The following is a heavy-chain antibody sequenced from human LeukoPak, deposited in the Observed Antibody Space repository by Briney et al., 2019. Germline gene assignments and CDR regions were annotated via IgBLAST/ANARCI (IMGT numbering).Heavy chain of an antibody. V-gene: IGHV3-21*04. CDR1: GFTFSNYN. D-gene: IGHD2-8*01. CDR2: ISDSGSNV. Sequence: GGSLRLSCAASGFTFSNYNMDWVRQAPGKGLEWVSSISDSGSNVYYADSVKGRFTISRDNAKNSLFLQMNSLRAEDTAVYYCAVHNGDYWGQGTLVTVSP. J-gene: IGHJ4*02. CDR3: AVHNGDY.